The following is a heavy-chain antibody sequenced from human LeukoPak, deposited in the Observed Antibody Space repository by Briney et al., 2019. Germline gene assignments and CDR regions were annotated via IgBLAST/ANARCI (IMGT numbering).Heavy chain of an antibody. D-gene: IGHD3-10*01. CDR1: GFTFSSYA. Sequence: GGSLRLYCAASGFTFSSYAMSWVRQAPGKGLEWVSAISGSGGSTYYADSVKGRFTIPRYNSKHTLYLKMNSLRAEVTAVYYCANGHALLWFGELPLDYWGQGTLVTVSS. J-gene: IGHJ4*02. CDR3: ANGHALLWFGELPLDY. CDR2: ISGSGGST. V-gene: IGHV3-23*01.